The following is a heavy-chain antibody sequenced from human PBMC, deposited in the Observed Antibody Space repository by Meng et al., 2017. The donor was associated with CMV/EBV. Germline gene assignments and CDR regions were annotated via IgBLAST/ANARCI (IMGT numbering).Heavy chain of an antibody. V-gene: IGHV3-7*01. Sequence: GESLKISCVASGFTFSTDWMTWVRQAPGKGLEWVATIKEDGSDKYYVDSVKGRFTISRDNAKNSLYLQMNSLRAEDTAVYYCARYKNVGYWGQGTLVTVSS. CDR2: IKEDGSDK. CDR3: ARYKNVGY. D-gene: IGHD1-1*01. CDR1: GFTFSTDW. J-gene: IGHJ4*02.